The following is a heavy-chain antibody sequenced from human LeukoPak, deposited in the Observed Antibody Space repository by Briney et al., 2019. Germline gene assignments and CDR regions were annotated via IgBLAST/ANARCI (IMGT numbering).Heavy chain of an antibody. J-gene: IGHJ4*02. Sequence: PGGSLRLSCAASGFTVSSNYMSWVRQAPGKGLEWVSVTYSGGSTYYVDSVKGRFTISRDNSKNTLFLQMNSLRAEDTAVYYCATRRGGYSYGSGFDYWGQGTLVTVSS. CDR3: ATRRGGYSYGSGFDY. CDR2: TYSGGST. CDR1: GFTVSSNY. V-gene: IGHV3-53*01. D-gene: IGHD5-18*01.